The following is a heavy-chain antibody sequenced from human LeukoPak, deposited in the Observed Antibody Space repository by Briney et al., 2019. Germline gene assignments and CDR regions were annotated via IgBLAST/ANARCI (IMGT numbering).Heavy chain of an antibody. V-gene: IGHV1-69*04. D-gene: IGHD3-10*01. CDR2: IIPILGIA. J-gene: IGHJ6*02. CDR1: GYTFTGYY. CDR3: ARAYGSGSYSQNYYYYGMDV. Sequence: GASVKVSCKASGYTFTGYYMHWVRQAPGQGLEWMGRIIPILGIANYTQKFQGRVTITADKSTSTAYMELSSLRSEDTAVYYCARAYGSGSYSQNYYYYGMDVWGQGTTVTVSS.